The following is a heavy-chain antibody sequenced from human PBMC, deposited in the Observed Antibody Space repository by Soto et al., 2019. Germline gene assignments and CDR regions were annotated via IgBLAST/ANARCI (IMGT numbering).Heavy chain of an antibody. CDR1: GGSFSGYY. J-gene: IGHJ4*02. CDR2: INNSGST. CDR3: ARDKITGLFDY. D-gene: IGHD2-8*02. Sequence: QVQLQQWGAGLLKPSETLSLTCAVYGGSFSGYYWTWIRQPPGTGLEWIGEINNSGSTNYNPSLKSRVTISVDTSKNHFSLKLTSVTAADTAVYYCARDKITGLFDYWGQGTLVTVSS. V-gene: IGHV4-34*01.